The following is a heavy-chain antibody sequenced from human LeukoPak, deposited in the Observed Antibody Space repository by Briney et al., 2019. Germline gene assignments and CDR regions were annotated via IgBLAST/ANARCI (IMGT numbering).Heavy chain of an antibody. CDR2: IYYSGST. J-gene: IGHJ4*02. CDR1: GGSISSYY. V-gene: IGHV4-59*01. Sequence: SETLSLTCTVSGGSISSYYWSWVRQPPGKGLEWIGYIYYSGSTNYNPSLKSRVTISVDTSKNQFSLKLSSVTAADTAVYYCARVLAYCGGDCYPLDYWGQGTLVTVSS. D-gene: IGHD2-21*02. CDR3: ARVLAYCGGDCYPLDY.